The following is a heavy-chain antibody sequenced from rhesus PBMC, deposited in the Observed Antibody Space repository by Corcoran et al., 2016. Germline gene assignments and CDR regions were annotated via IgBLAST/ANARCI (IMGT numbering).Heavy chain of an antibody. CDR1: GFTFSDHY. CDR3: TRDRMIAAYYFDY. CDR2: IRNKVYGGTA. Sequence: EVQLVESGGGLVQPGGSLRLSCAASGFTFSDHYMSWVRQAPGKGLEWGGFIRNKVYGGTAENAASVKGRFTISRDDSKSIAYLQMNSLKTEDTAVYYCTRDRMIAAYYFDYWGQGVLVTVSS. J-gene: IGHJ4*01. V-gene: IGHV3-184*01. D-gene: IGHD6-25*01.